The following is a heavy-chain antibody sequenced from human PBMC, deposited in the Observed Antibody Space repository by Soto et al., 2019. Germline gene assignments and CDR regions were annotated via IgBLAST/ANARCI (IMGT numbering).Heavy chain of an antibody. J-gene: IGHJ4*02. D-gene: IGHD1-26*01. CDR3: AKARPSGSHYFDY. Sequence: GGTLRLSCAASGFTFSSYAMSWFRQAPGKGLEWVSAISGSGGSTYYADSVKGRFTISRDNSKNTLYLQMNSLRAEDTAVYYCAKARPSGSHYFDYWGQGTLVTVSS. V-gene: IGHV3-23*01. CDR2: ISGSGGST. CDR1: GFTFSSYA.